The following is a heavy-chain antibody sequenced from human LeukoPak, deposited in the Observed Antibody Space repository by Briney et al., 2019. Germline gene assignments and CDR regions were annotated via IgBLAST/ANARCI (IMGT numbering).Heavy chain of an antibody. D-gene: IGHD3-3*01. CDR3: ARFYDFWSADYYYYGMDV. CDR2: MNPNSGNT. CDR1: GYTFTGYY. Sequence: ASVKVSCKASGYTFTGYYMHWVRQAPGQGLEWMGWMNPNSGNTGYAQKFQGRVTMTRNTSISTAYMELSSLRSEDTAVYYCARFYDFWSADYYYYGMDVWGQGTTVTVSS. V-gene: IGHV1-8*02. J-gene: IGHJ6*02.